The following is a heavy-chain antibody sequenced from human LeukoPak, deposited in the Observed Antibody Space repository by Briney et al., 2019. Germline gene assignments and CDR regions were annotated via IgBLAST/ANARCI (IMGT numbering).Heavy chain of an antibody. D-gene: IGHD3-22*01. J-gene: IGHJ4*02. Sequence: GGSLRLSCAASGFTFSNAWMSWVRQAPGKGLEWVGRIKSKTDGGTTDYAAPVKGRFTISRDDSNTTLYLQMNSLKPEDTAVYYCTTIPSITMIVVVIPEYYFDYWGQGTLVTVSS. CDR1: GFTFSNAW. CDR2: IKSKTDGGTT. CDR3: TTIPSITMIVVVIPEYYFDY. V-gene: IGHV3-15*01.